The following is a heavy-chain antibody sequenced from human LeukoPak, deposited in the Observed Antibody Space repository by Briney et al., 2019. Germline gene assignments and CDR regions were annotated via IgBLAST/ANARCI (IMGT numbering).Heavy chain of an antibody. D-gene: IGHD5/OR15-5a*01. CDR2: ISSGGGST. J-gene: IGHJ4*02. CDR3: ATALKPSVSKFDY. CDR1: GFTFSTSA. V-gene: IGHV3-23*01. Sequence: PGGSLRLSCAASGFTFSTSAMSWVRQAPGKGLEWVSTISSGGGSTYYADSVKGRFTIFRDNSRDTLSLQMNSLRAEDTAVYYCATALKPSVSKFDYWGQGTLITVSS.